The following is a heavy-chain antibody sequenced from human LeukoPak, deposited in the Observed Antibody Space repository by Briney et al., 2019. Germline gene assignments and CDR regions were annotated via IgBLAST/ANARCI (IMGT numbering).Heavy chain of an antibody. CDR2: ISGSGGST. J-gene: IGHJ6*03. Sequence: PGGSLRLSCAASGFTFSSYAMSWVRQAPGKGLEWVSAISGSGGSTYYADSVKGRFTISRDNSKNTLYLQMNRLRAEDTAVYYCARDQGFSYYYYYIDVWGKGTTVTVSS. V-gene: IGHV3-23*01. D-gene: IGHD3-3*01. CDR3: ARDQGFSYYYYYIDV. CDR1: GFTFSSYA.